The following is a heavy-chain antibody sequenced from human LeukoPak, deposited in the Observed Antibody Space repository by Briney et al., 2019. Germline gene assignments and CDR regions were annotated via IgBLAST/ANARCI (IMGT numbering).Heavy chain of an antibody. CDR1: GYTFTGYY. CDR2: INPNSGGT. D-gene: IGHD2-2*01. J-gene: IGHJ5*02. Sequence: ASVKVSCKASGYTFTGYYMHWVRQAPGQGLEWMGWINPNSGGTNYAQKFQGRVTMTRDTSISTAYMELSRLRSDDTAVYYCARDLISLVGWFDPWGQGTLVTVSS. V-gene: IGHV1-2*02. CDR3: ARDLISLVGWFDP.